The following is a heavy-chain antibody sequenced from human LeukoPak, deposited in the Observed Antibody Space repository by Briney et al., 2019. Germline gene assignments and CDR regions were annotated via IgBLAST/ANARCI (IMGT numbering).Heavy chain of an antibody. CDR2: ISGSGGST. J-gene: IGHJ6*02. D-gene: IGHD5-12*01. Sequence: PGGSLRLSCAASGFTFSSYAMSWVRQAPGKGLEWVSAISGSGGSTYYADSVKGRFTISRDNSKNTLYLQMNSLRAEDTAVYYCAKPLYSGYDGRSYGMDVWGQGTTVTVSS. V-gene: IGHV3-23*01. CDR3: AKPLYSGYDGRSYGMDV. CDR1: GFTFSSYA.